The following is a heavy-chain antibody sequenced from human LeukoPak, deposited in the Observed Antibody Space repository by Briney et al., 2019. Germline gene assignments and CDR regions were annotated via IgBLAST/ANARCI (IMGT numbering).Heavy chain of an antibody. D-gene: IGHD6-13*01. V-gene: IGHV4-38-2*02. CDR3: ARDQDSSSWYLDY. CDR2: IYHSGST. J-gene: IGHJ4*02. Sequence: SETLSLTCTVSGYSISSGYYWGWIRQPPGKGLGWIGSIYHSGSTYYNPSRKSRVTISVDTSKNQFSLKLSSVTAGDTAVYYCARDQDSSSWYLDYWGQGTLVTVSS. CDR1: GYSISSGYY.